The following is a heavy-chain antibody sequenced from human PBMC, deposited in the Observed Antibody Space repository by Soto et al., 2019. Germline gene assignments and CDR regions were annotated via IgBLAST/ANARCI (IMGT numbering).Heavy chain of an antibody. Sequence: QVQLVQSGPEVKKPGASVKVSCKASGYTFTSYYMHWVRQAPGQGLEWMGIINPSGGSTSYARKFQGGLTMTRDTSTSTVYMELSSLRSEDTAVYYCARENVVVSGLQTPYNCFDPWGQGTLVTVSS. J-gene: IGHJ5*02. CDR3: ARENVVVSGLQTPYNCFDP. D-gene: IGHD2-2*01. CDR2: INPSGGST. CDR1: GYTFTSYY. V-gene: IGHV1-46*01.